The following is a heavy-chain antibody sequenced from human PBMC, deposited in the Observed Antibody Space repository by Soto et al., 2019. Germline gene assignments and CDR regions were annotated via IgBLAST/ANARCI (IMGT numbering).Heavy chain of an antibody. V-gene: IGHV4-31*03. J-gene: IGHJ4*02. CDR3: ARTPYDILTDYYFDY. Sequence: PSETLSLTCTVSGGSISSGGYYRSWIRQHPGKGLEWIGYIYYSGSTYYNPSLKSRVTISVDTSKNQFSLKLSSVTAADTAVYYCARTPYDILTDYYFDYWGQGTLVTVSS. CDR2: IYYSGST. CDR1: GGSISSGGYY. D-gene: IGHD3-9*01.